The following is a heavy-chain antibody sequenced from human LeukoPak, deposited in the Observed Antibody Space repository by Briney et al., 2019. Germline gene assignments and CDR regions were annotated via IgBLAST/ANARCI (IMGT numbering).Heavy chain of an antibody. CDR1: GYSFTGYY. V-gene: IGHV1-2*02. CDR2: INPNSGGT. J-gene: IGHJ5*02. CDR3: VRLVVGDSKEWFDP. D-gene: IGHD1-26*01. Sequence: PGASVKVSCKASGYSFTGYYIHWVRQAPGQGLEWMGWINPNSGGTNSAQKFQGRVTMTRDTSISTAYMELSRLRSDDTAVHYCVRLVVGDSKEWFDPWGQGTLVTVSS.